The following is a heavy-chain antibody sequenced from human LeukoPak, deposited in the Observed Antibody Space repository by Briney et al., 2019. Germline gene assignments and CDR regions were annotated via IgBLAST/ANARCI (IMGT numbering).Heavy chain of an antibody. Sequence: PGGSLRLSCAASEFTFSIYWMNWVRQAPGKGLEWVSGINWNGGSTGYADSVKGRFTVSRDNAKNSLYLQMNSLRAEDTALYYCARGVGETAMDNYYYYYMDVWGKGTTVTVSS. CDR1: EFTFSIYW. D-gene: IGHD5-18*01. J-gene: IGHJ6*03. CDR2: INWNGGST. V-gene: IGHV3-20*04. CDR3: ARGVGETAMDNYYYYYMDV.